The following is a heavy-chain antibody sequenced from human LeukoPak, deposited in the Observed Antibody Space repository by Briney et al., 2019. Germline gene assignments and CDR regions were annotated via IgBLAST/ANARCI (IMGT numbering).Heavy chain of an antibody. D-gene: IGHD3-16*01. V-gene: IGHV4-59*01. CDR1: GGSISSYY. Sequence: PSETLSLTCAVYGGSISSYYWSWIRQPPGKGLEWIGYIYYSGSTNYNPSLKSRVTISVDTSKNQFSLKLSSVTAADTAVYYCARDGGTRYYYYMDVWGKGTTVTVSS. J-gene: IGHJ6*03. CDR3: ARDGGTRYYYYMDV. CDR2: IYYSGST.